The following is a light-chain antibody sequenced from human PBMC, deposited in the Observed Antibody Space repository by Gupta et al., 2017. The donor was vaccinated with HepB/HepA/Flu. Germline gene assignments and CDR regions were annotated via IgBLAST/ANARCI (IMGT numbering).Light chain of an antibody. CDR3: SSYAGSNNLP. V-gene: IGLV2-8*01. CDR2: EVS. Sequence: QSALTQPPSASGSPGQSVTISCTGTSSDVGGYNYVSWYQQHPGKAPKLMIYEVSKRPSGVPDRFSGSKSGNTASLTVSGLQAEDEADYYCSSYAGSNNLPFGGGTKLTVI. J-gene: IGLJ2*01. CDR1: SSDVGGYNY.